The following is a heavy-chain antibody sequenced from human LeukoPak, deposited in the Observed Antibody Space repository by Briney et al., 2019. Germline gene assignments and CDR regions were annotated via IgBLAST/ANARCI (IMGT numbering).Heavy chain of an antibody. D-gene: IGHD3-22*01. CDR2: IIPILGIA. J-gene: IGHJ3*02. CDR3: ATHFDSSGPDAFDI. Sequence: SVKVSCKASGGTFSSYAISWVRQAPGQGLEWMGRIIPILGIANYAQKFQGRVTMTEDTSTDTAYMELSSLRSEDTAVYYCATHFDSSGPDAFDIWGQGTMVTVSS. V-gene: IGHV1-69*04. CDR1: GGTFSSYA.